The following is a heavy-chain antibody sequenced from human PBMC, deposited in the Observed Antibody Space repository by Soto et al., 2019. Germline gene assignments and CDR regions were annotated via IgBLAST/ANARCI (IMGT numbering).Heavy chain of an antibody. CDR2: IHHSGST. V-gene: IGHV4-34*01. CDR1: GGSFDGYY. D-gene: IGHD3-3*01. Sequence: PSETLSLTCALYGGSFDGYYWSWIRQSPGKGLEWIGEIHHSGSTKYNPSLKSRVSLSVDTSTKQFSLKMTSMTAADRGVYYCAPGVDSWSGYLFWGQGTPVTVSS. CDR3: APGVDSWSGYLF. J-gene: IGHJ1*01.